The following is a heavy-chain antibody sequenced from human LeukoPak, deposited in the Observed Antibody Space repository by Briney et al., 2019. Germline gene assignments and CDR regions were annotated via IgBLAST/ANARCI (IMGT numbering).Heavy chain of an antibody. CDR2: ISYDGSNK. V-gene: IGHV3-30-3*01. Sequence: GRSLRLSCAASGFTFSSYAMHWVRQAPGKGLEWVAVISYDGSNKYYADSVKGRFTISRDNSKNTLYLQMNSLRAEDTAVYYCARDRCSSTSCYINYMDVWGKGTTVTVSS. CDR1: GFTFSSYA. D-gene: IGHD2-2*02. CDR3: ARDRCSSTSCYINYMDV. J-gene: IGHJ6*03.